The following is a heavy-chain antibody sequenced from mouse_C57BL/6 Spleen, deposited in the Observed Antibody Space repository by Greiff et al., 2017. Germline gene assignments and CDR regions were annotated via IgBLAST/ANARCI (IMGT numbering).Heavy chain of an antibody. CDR1: GFTFTDYY. CDR2: IRNKANGYTT. D-gene: IGHD2-4*01. Sequence: EVQVVESGGGLVQPGGSLSLSCAASGFTFTDYYMSWVRQPPGKALEWLGFIRNKANGYTTEYSASVKGRFTISRDNSQSILYLQMKALRAEDSAAYYCARYDTPHDYDAYWGQGTLVTVAA. V-gene: IGHV7-3*01. J-gene: IGHJ3*01. CDR3: ARYDTPHDYDAY.